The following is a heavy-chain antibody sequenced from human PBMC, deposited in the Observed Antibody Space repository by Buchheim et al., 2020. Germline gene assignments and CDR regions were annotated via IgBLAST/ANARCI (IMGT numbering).Heavy chain of an antibody. CDR2: IIPIFGTA. V-gene: IGHV1-69*06. Sequence: QVQLVQSGAEVKKPGSSVKVSCKASGGTFSSYAISWVRQAPGQGLEWMGGIIPIFGTANYAQTFQGRVTIPADKSTSTAYMELSSLRSENTAVYYCARGEGSYYYDSSGYYYDIDYWGQGTL. D-gene: IGHD3-22*01. J-gene: IGHJ4*02. CDR3: ARGEGSYYYDSSGYYYDIDY. CDR1: GGTFSSYA.